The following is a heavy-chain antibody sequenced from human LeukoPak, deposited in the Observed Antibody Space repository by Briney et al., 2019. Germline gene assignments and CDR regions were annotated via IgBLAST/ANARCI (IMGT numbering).Heavy chain of an antibody. CDR2: INPSGGGT. Sequence: GGSLRLSCAASGFTFSSYGMHWVRQAPGQGLEWMGIINPSGGGTSYAQKFQGRLTMTRDTSTTTVYMELSSLRSEDTAMYYCAREIGPRQLHLWGSAFDYWGQGTLVTVSS. CDR1: GFTFSSYG. J-gene: IGHJ4*02. D-gene: IGHD5-24*01. CDR3: AREIGPRQLHLWGSAFDY. V-gene: IGHV1-46*01.